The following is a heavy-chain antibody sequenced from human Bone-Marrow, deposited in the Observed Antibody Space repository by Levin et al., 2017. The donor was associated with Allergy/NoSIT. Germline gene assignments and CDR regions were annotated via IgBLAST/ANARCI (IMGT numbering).Heavy chain of an antibody. J-gene: IGHJ4*02. CDR1: GYTFTDYY. V-gene: IGHV1-2*02. Sequence: PRASVKVSCKTSGYTFTDYYVHWVRLAPGQGLEWMGWISPKTGGTNYAQKFQGRVTMTTDTSITTAYMDLGRLTSGDTAVFYCAIDSLGYFLFDHWGQGTLVTVSS. D-gene: IGHD2/OR15-2a*01. CDR2: ISPKTGGT. CDR3: AIDSLGYFLFDH.